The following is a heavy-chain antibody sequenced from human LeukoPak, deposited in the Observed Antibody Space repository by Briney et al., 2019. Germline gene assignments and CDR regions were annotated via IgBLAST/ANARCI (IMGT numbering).Heavy chain of an antibody. J-gene: IGHJ4*02. CDR1: GFTFSTYE. D-gene: IGHD5-18*01. CDR3: ARGYTYGLDF. V-gene: IGHV3-48*03. Sequence: PGGSLRLSCAAPGFTFSTYEMNWVRQAPGKGLEWVSYISSSGSTIYYADSAKGQFTISRHNAKNSLYLQMNSLRAEDTAIYYCARGYTYGLDFWGQGTLVTVSS. CDR2: ISSSGSTI.